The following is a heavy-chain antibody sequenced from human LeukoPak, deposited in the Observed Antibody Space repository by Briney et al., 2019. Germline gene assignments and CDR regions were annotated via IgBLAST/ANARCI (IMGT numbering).Heavy chain of an antibody. D-gene: IGHD3-10*01. CDR2: IYDSGTT. J-gene: IGHJ4*02. CDR3: ARSRSDFDY. Sequence: SETLSLTCAVSGGFISSGGYSWSWIRQPPGKGLEWIGYIYDSGTTYYNPSLKSRVTISVDRSKNQFSLKLISVTAADTAVYYCARSRSDFDYWGQGTLVTVSS. V-gene: IGHV4-30-2*01. CDR1: GGFISSGGYS.